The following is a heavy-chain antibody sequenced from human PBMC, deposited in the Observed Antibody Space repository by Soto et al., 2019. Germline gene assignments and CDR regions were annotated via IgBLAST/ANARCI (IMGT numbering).Heavy chain of an antibody. CDR3: ARAHSYSSPIDYGMDV. CDR1: GFTFSSYA. D-gene: IGHD6-13*01. CDR2: ISYDGSNK. Sequence: GSLRLSYAASGFTFSSYAMHWVRQAPVKGLEWVAVISYDGSNKYYADSVKGRFTISRDNSKNTLYLQMNSLRAEDTAVYYCARAHSYSSPIDYGMDVWGQGTTVTVSS. V-gene: IGHV3-30-3*01. J-gene: IGHJ6*02.